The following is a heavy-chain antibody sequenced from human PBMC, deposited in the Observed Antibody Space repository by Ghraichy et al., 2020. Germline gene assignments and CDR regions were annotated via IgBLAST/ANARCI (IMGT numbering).Heavy chain of an antibody. CDR1: GFTFNSYA. Sequence: GGSLRLSCVASGFTFNSYAMGWVRQAPGKGLEWVSTIGGAGGTTYYADSVKGRFTISRDNSKNTLYLQMNSLRAEDTAMYYCAKSDSRDPTPYWGQGTLVTVSS. CDR2: IGGAGGTT. CDR3: AKSDSRDPTPY. D-gene: IGHD3-22*01. J-gene: IGHJ4*01. V-gene: IGHV3-23*01.